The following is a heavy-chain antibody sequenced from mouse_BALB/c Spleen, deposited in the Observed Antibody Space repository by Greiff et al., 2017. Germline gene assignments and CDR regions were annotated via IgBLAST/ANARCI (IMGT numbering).Heavy chain of an antibody. CDR2: IWAAGST. V-gene: IGHV2-9*02. CDR1: GFSLTSYG. D-gene: IGHD1-1*01. J-gene: IGHJ2*01. CDR3: ARGGYYGSSYPFDY. Sequence: QVQLKESGPGLVAPSQSLSITCTVSGFSLTSYGVHWVRQPPGKGLEWLGVIWAAGSTNYNSALMSRLSISKDNSKSQLFLKMNSLQTDDTAMYYCARGGYYGSSYPFDYWGQGTTLTVSS.